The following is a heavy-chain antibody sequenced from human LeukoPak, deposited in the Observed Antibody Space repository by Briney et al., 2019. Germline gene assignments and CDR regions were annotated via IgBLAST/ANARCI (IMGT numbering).Heavy chain of an antibody. Sequence: PSETLSLTCTVSGGSISNYYWSWIRQSPGKGLEWIGYIYYSGSANYNPSLKSRVTISVDTSKSQFSLKLSSVTAADTAVYYCARGGGYSSGLSYWGQGTLVTVSS. V-gene: IGHV4-59*01. D-gene: IGHD5-18*01. CDR1: GGSISNYY. CDR3: ARGGGYSSGLSY. CDR2: IYYSGSA. J-gene: IGHJ4*02.